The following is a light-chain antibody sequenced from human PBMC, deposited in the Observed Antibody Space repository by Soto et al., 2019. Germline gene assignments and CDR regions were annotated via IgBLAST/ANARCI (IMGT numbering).Light chain of an antibody. CDR2: DAS. V-gene: IGLV2-11*01. CDR1: SSDVGAYNY. J-gene: IGLJ1*01. Sequence: QSVLTQPRSVSGSPGQSVTISCTGTSSDVGAYNYVSWYQQHPGKAPKLMIFDASNRPSGVPDRFSGSKSGNTASLTISGLQAEDEADYYCCSYAGSYTYIFGTGTKVTVL. CDR3: CSYAGSYTYI.